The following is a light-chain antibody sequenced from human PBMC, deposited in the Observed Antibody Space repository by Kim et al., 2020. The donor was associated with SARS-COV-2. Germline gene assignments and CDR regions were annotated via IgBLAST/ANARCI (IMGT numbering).Light chain of an antibody. Sequence: QSALTQPPSASGSPGQSVTISCTGTSSDAGAYNYVSWDQQHPGKAPKLMIFDVSKRPSGVPDRFSGSKSGNTVSLTVSGLQAEDEADYDCSSYAGSNNSVFAAGIKVTVL. CDR1: SSDAGAYNY. CDR2: DVS. V-gene: IGLV2-8*01. J-gene: IGLJ1*01. CDR3: SSYAGSNNSV.